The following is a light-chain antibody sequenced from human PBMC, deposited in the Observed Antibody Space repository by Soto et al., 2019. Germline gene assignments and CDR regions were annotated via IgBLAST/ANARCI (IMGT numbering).Light chain of an antibody. Sequence: EIVMTQSPATLSVSPGERATLSCRASQSVSGSRLAWYQQEPGQAPRLLIYGASNRATGIPDRFSGGGSGTEFTLTISSLQSEDFAVYYCQQYHNWPITFGQGTRPEIK. J-gene: IGKJ5*01. CDR2: GAS. CDR1: QSVSGS. V-gene: IGKV3D-15*01. CDR3: QQYHNWPIT.